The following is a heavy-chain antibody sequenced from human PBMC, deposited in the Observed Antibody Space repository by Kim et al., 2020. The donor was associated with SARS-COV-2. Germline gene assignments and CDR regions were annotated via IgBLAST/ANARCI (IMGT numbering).Heavy chain of an antibody. Sequence: SVKVSCKASGGTFSSYAISWVRQAPGQGLEWMGGIIPIFGTANYAQKFQGRVTITADESTSTAYMELSSLRSEDTAVYYCARTYYYDSSGPIFDWYFDLWGRGTLVTVSS. J-gene: IGHJ2*01. CDR3: ARTYYYDSSGPIFDWYFDL. V-gene: IGHV1-69*13. D-gene: IGHD3-22*01. CDR1: GGTFSSYA. CDR2: IIPIFGTA.